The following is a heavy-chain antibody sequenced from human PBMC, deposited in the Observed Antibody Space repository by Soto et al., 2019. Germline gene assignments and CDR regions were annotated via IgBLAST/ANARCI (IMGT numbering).Heavy chain of an antibody. CDR3: AREYSSAPDY. Sequence: SETLSLTCTVSGGSISSSSYYRGWIRQPPGKGLEWIGSIYYSGSTFYSPSLRSRVTISVDTSKNQFSLRVSSVTAADTAVYYCAREYSSAPDYWGQGTLVTVSS. V-gene: IGHV4-39*02. J-gene: IGHJ4*02. CDR2: IYYSGST. CDR1: GGSISSSSYY. D-gene: IGHD6-25*01.